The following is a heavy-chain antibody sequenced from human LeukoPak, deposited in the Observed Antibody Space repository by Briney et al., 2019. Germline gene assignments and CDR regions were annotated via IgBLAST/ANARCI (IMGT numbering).Heavy chain of an antibody. D-gene: IGHD2-21*02. J-gene: IGHJ3*02. CDR3: ARNMTAISRLDVFDI. V-gene: IGHV4-39*01. CDR1: GGSMSSSGQY. CDR2: IYYSGST. Sequence: PSETLSLTCTVPGGSMSSSGQYWGWIRQSPVKGLEWIGSIYYSGSTYYNPSLKSRVTISVDTSKNQFSLELRSVTAADTAIYYCARNMTAISRLDVFDIWGPGTMVTVS.